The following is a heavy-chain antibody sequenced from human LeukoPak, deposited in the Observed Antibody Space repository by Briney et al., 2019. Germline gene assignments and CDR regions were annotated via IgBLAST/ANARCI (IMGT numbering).Heavy chain of an antibody. CDR3: AHSGGYCSSSTCYDHFDS. V-gene: IGHV2-5*02. D-gene: IGHD2-2*01. CDR2: IYWDDDK. Sequence: SGPTLVKPTQPLTLTCTFSGFSLRTSGVGVGWIRQPPGKALEWLALIYWDDDKRYSPSLKTRLTITADTSKNQVVLTMTNMDAVDTATYYCAHSGGYCSSSTCYDHFDSWGQGTLVTVSS. CDR1: GFSLRTSGVG. J-gene: IGHJ4*02.